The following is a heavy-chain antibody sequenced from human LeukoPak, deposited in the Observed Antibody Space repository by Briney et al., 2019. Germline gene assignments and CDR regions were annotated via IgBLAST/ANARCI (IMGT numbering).Heavy chain of an antibody. J-gene: IGHJ4*02. CDR1: GFTFSSYA. D-gene: IGHD1-7*01. CDR2: ISGSGGST. CDR3: AKDNWNYYFDY. Sequence: GGSLRLSCAASGFTFSSYAVSWVRQAPGKGLEWVSAISGSGGSTYYADSVKGRFTISRDNSKNTLYLQMNSLRAKDTAVYYCAKDNWNYYFDYWGQGTLVTVSS. V-gene: IGHV3-23*01.